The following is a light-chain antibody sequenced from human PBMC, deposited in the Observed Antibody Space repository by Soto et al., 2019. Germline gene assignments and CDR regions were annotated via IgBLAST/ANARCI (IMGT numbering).Light chain of an antibody. CDR2: GVT. J-gene: IGLJ1*01. Sequence: QSVLTQPPSASGSPGQSVTISCTGTSSDVGAYTYVSWYQQHPGKAPKLMIYGVTERPSGVPDRFSGSRSGTSASLAISGLQSEDEADYFCGAWEASLNGYVFGSGTKVTVL. V-gene: IGLV2-8*01. CDR3: GAWEASLNGYV. CDR1: SSDVGAYTY.